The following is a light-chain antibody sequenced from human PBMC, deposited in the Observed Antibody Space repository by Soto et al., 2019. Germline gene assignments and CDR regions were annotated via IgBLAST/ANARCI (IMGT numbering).Light chain of an antibody. CDR1: QSVSRSY. CDR3: QQYGISPRT. J-gene: IGKJ1*01. Sequence: EIVLTQSPGTLSLSPGDRATLSCRASQSVSRSYLGWYQQKPGQAPRLFIYGASSRATGIPDRFSGSGSGTDFTLTISRLEPEDFAVYYCQQYGISPRTFGQGTKVDIK. V-gene: IGKV3-20*01. CDR2: GAS.